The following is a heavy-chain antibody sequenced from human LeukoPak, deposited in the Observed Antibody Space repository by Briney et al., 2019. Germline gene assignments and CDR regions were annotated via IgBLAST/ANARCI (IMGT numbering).Heavy chain of an antibody. J-gene: IGHJ3*02. Sequence: QAGGSLRLSCAASGFTFSSYAMHWVRQAPGKGLEWVAVISYDGSNKYYADSVKGRFTISRDNSKNTLYLQMYSLRAEDTAVYYCARDRDYSNDGSAFDIWGQGTMVTVSS. CDR2: ISYDGSNK. D-gene: IGHD4-11*01. CDR3: ARDRDYSNDGSAFDI. CDR1: GFTFSSYA. V-gene: IGHV3-30-3*01.